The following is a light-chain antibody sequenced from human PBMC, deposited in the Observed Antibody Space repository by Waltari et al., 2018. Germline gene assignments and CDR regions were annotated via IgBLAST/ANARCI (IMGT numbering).Light chain of an antibody. Sequence: DIQMTQSPSSLSASVGDTVTITCRSSQAISNYLAWYQQKPGKAPRPLIYYASNLETGVPSRFSGSGSGTAFSLIINSLQAEDFATYYCQQISSYPVTFGQGTKVDLK. CDR3: QQISSYPVT. CDR1: QAISNY. CDR2: YAS. J-gene: IGKJ3*01. V-gene: IGKV1-16*01.